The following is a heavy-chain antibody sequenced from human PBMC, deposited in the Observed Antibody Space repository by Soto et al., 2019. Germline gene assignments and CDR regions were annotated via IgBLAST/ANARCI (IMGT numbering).Heavy chain of an antibody. D-gene: IGHD5-18*01. CDR1: GYSFTSYW. CDR3: VRGGLETAMVSSYYYYGTDV. CDR2: IYPGDSDT. V-gene: IGHV5-51*01. Sequence: GESLKISCKGSGYSFTSYWIGWVRQMPGKGLEWMGIIYPGDSDTRYSPSFQGQVTISADKSISTAYLQWSSLKASDTAMYYCVRGGLETAMVSSYYYYGTDVWRPGTTVTVSS. J-gene: IGHJ6*01.